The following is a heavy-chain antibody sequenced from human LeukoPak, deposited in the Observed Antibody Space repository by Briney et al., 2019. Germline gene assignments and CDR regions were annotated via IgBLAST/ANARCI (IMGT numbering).Heavy chain of an antibody. V-gene: IGHV4-4*07. J-gene: IGHJ4*02. CDR2: IYTNGRT. CDR1: GASISTYS. D-gene: IGHD6-19*01. CDR3: ARSFGERIVVAGNFDY. Sequence: PSETLSLTCTVSGASISTYSWTWIRQPAGKGLEWIGRIYTNGRTNYNPSLKSRVTISVDTSKNQSSLKLRSVTAADAAVYYCARSFGERIVVAGNFDYWGQGTLVTVSS.